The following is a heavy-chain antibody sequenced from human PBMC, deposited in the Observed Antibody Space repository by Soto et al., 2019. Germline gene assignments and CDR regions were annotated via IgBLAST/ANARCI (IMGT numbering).Heavy chain of an antibody. Sequence: QVQLVQSGAEVKKPGASVKVSCKASGYTFTSYDINWVRQATGQGLEWMGWMNPNSGNTGYAQKFLGRVTMTRNTSISTAYMELSSLRSEDTAVYYCARSTYYLYGMDVWGQGTTVTVSS. CDR3: ARSTYYLYGMDV. J-gene: IGHJ6*02. CDR2: MNPNSGNT. D-gene: IGHD3-22*01. V-gene: IGHV1-8*01. CDR1: GYTFTSYD.